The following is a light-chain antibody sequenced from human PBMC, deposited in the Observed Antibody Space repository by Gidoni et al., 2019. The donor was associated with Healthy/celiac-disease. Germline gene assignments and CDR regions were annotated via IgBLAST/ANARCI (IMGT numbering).Light chain of an antibody. CDR1: QSVSSY. CDR3: QQRSNWPPLT. CDR2: DAS. Sequence: EKVLTQSAATLSLSPGERATLSCRASQSVSSYLAWYQQNPGQAPRLLIYDASNRATGIPARFSGSGSGTDFTLTISSLEPEDFAVYYCQQRSNWPPLTFGGGTKVEIK. V-gene: IGKV3-11*01. J-gene: IGKJ4*01.